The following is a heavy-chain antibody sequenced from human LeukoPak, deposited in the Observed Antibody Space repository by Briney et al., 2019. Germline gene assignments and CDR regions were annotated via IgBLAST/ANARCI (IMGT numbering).Heavy chain of an antibody. Sequence: GGSLRLSCAASGFTFSSYSMNWVRQAPGKGLEWVSSISSSSSYIYYADSVKGRFTISTDNAKNSLYLQMNSLRAEDTAVYYCASHLLSSWFIGYWGQGTLVTVSS. J-gene: IGHJ4*02. D-gene: IGHD6-13*01. V-gene: IGHV3-21*01. CDR3: ASHLLSSWFIGY. CDR1: GFTFSSYS. CDR2: ISSSSSYI.